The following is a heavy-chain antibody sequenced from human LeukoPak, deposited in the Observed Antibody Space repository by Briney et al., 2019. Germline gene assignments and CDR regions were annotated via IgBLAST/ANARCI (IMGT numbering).Heavy chain of an antibody. V-gene: IGHV3-11*01. Sequence: GGSLRLSCAASGFTFSDYYMSWIRQAPGKGLEWVSYISSSGSTIYYADSVKGRFTISRDNAKNSLYLQMNSLRAEDTAVYYCARVPQTTDCSGGSCYHHPFDYWGQGTLVTVSS. CDR2: ISSSGSTI. CDR3: ARVPQTTDCSGGSCYHHPFDY. D-gene: IGHD2-15*01. J-gene: IGHJ4*02. CDR1: GFTFSDYY.